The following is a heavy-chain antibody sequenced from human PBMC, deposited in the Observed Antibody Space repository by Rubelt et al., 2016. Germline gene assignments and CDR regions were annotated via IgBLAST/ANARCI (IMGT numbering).Heavy chain of an antibody. Sequence: QLQLQESGPGLVKPSETLSLTCTVSGGSISSSSYYWGWIRQPPGKGLEWIGSIYYSGSTYYNPSLKSRVTISVDTSKNQCSLKLSSVTAADTAVYYCAGGHSSSSWVDYWGQGTLVTVSS. CDR1: GGSISSSSYY. J-gene: IGHJ4*02. CDR3: AGGHSSSSWVDY. CDR2: IYYSGST. V-gene: IGHV4-39*01. D-gene: IGHD6-6*01.